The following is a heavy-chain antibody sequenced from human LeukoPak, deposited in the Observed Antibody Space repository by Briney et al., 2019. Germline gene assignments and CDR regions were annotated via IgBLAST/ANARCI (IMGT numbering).Heavy chain of an antibody. V-gene: IGHV1-69-2*01. CDR3: ARAEYGLMVRGVIINSWFDP. J-gene: IGHJ5*02. CDR2: VDPEDGET. D-gene: IGHD3-10*01. Sequence: GASVKVSCKASGYTFTDYYMHWVQQAPGKGLEWMGRVDPEDGETIYAQKFQGRVTITRDTSASTAYMELSSLRSEDTAVYYCARAEYGLMVRGVIINSWFDPWGQGTLVTVSS. CDR1: GYTFTDYY.